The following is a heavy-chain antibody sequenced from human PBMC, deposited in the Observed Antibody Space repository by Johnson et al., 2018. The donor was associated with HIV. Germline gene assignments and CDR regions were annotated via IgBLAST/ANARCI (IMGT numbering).Heavy chain of an antibody. D-gene: IGHD1-26*01. J-gene: IGHJ3*02. CDR2: ISYDGSNK. CDR3: ARDRDSIVGVPYAVDI. Sequence: QVQLVESGGGVVQPGRSLRLSCAASGFTFSTFAMHWVRQAPGKGLEWVAVISYDGSNKYYADSVKGRFTISRDNAKNSLYLQMNSLRAEDTTVYYVARDRDSIVGVPYAVDIWGQGTMVTVSS. V-gene: IGHV3-30-3*01. CDR1: GFTFSTFA.